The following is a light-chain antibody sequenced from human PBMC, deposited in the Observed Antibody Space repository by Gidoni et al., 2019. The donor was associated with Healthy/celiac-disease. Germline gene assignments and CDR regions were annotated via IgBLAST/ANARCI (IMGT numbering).Light chain of an antibody. CDR3: QSYDSSLSGYWV. Sequence: SVLTQPPSVSGAPGQRVTISCTGSSSNIGAGYDVHWYQQRPGTAPHLLIYGNSNRPSGVPDRFSGSKSGTSASLAITGLQAEDEADYYCQSYDSSLSGYWVFGGGTKLTVL. CDR2: GNS. V-gene: IGLV1-40*01. CDR1: SSNIGAGYD. J-gene: IGLJ3*02.